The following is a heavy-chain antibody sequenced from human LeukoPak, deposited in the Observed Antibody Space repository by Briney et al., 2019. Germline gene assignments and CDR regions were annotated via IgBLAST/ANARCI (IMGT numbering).Heavy chain of an antibody. D-gene: IGHD6-19*01. Sequence: GGSLRLSCAASGFTFSSYGMHWVRQAPGKGLEWVAVIWYDGSNKYYAVSVKGRFTISRDNSKNTLYLQMNSLRAEDTAVYYCARDRWLVRLLDYWGQGTLVTVSS. CDR1: GFTFSSYG. J-gene: IGHJ4*02. V-gene: IGHV3-33*01. CDR3: ARDRWLVRLLDY. CDR2: IWYDGSNK.